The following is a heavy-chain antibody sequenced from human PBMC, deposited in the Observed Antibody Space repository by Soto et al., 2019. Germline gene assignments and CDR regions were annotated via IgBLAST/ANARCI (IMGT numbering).Heavy chain of an antibody. Sequence: QVQLVQSGAEVNRPGSSVKVSCKASGDTFNFYSINWVRQAPGLGLEWLGRVNPILSLSNYAQRFQGRVTMTADKSTSTAYMILNSLKSEDTAIYYCATSYGSGYRAFDYWGQGALVTVSS. V-gene: IGHV1-69*02. CDR2: VNPILSLS. J-gene: IGHJ4*02. CDR1: GDTFNFYS. D-gene: IGHD3-10*01. CDR3: ATSYGSGYRAFDY.